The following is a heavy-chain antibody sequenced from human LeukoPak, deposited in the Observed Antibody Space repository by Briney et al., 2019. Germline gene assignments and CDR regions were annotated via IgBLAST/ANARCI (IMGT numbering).Heavy chain of an antibody. J-gene: IGHJ5*02. CDR2: ISGSGGST. CDR3: AKGYYDFWSGYCFDP. V-gene: IGHV3-23*01. Sequence: PGGSLRLTCAASGFTFSSYAMSWVRQAPGKGLEWVSAISGSGGSTYYADSVKGRFTISRDNSKNTLYLQMNSLRAEDTAVYYCAKGYYDFWSGYCFDPWGQGTLVTVSS. CDR1: GFTFSSYA. D-gene: IGHD3-3*01.